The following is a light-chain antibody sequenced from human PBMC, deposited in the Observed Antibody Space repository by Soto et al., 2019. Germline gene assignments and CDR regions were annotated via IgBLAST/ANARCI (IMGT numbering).Light chain of an antibody. CDR1: ISNIGAGYD. CDR3: QVWDSSSDHGV. V-gene: IGLV1-40*01. J-gene: IGLJ3*02. CDR2: GNN. Sequence: QSVLTQPPSVSGAPGQRVTISCTGSISNIGAGYDVHWYQQFPGKVPKLLIHGNNNRPSGVPERFSGSNSGNTATLTISRVEAGDEADYYCQVWDSSSDHGVFGGGTKLTVL.